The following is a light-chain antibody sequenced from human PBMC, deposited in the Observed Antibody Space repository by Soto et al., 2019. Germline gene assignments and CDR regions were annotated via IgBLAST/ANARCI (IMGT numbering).Light chain of an antibody. CDR3: MQALQTPVT. CDR1: QSLLHSSGYIY. CDR2: LGS. V-gene: IGKV2-28*01. Sequence: DIVMTQSPLSLPVTPGEPSSMSCRSSQSLLHSSGYIYLDWYLQKPGQSPQLLIYLGSYRASGVPDRFSGSGSGTDFTLRISRVEAEDVGVYYCMQALQTPVTFGQGTRLEIK. J-gene: IGKJ5*01.